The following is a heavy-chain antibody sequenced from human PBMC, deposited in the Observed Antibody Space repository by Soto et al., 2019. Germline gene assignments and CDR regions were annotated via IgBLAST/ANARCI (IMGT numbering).Heavy chain of an antibody. CDR1: GGSISSGGYS. J-gene: IGHJ4*02. D-gene: IGHD3-10*01. CDR3: ARDYGSGTPGYFDY. Sequence: TLSRTCAVSGGSISSGGYSWNRIRQPPGKGLDWIGYIYHSASSYYTPSLKSRVTISVDRSKNQFSLKLSSVTAADTAVYYCARDYGSGTPGYFDYWGQGTLVTVSS. V-gene: IGHV4-30-2*01. CDR2: IYHSASS.